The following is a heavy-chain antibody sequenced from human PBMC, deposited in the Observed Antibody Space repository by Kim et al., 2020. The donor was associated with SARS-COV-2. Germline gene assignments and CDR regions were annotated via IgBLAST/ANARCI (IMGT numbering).Heavy chain of an antibody. V-gene: IGHV1-69*13. D-gene: IGHD5-18*01. CDR2: IIPIFGTA. Sequence: SVKVSCKASGGTFSSYAISWVRQAPGQGLEWMGGIIPIFGTANYAQKFQGRVTITADESTSTAYMELSSLRSEDTAVYYCARSVPNDSYGSFGYYYYGMDVWGQGTTVTVSS. CDR1: GGTFSSYA. CDR3: ARSVPNDSYGSFGYYYYGMDV. J-gene: IGHJ6*02.